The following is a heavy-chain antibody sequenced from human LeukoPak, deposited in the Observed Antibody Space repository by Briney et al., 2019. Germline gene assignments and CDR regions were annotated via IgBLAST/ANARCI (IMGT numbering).Heavy chain of an antibody. V-gene: IGHV3-23*01. CDR2: ISGSGGST. J-gene: IGHJ4*02. D-gene: IGHD3-10*01. CDR3: AKASNYGSGSYYPRGVDY. Sequence: GGSLRLSCAASGFTFSSYSMNWVRQAPGKGLEWVSAISGSGGSTYYADSVKGRFTISRDNSKNTLYLQMNSLRAEDTAVYYCAKASNYGSGSYYPRGVDYWGQGTLVTVSS. CDR1: GFTFSSYS.